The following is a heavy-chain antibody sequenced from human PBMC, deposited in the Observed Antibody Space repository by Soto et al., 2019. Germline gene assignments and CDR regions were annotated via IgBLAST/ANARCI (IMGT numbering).Heavy chain of an antibody. J-gene: IGHJ3*02. CDR1: GFTFSNYA. V-gene: IGHV3-23*01. Sequence: PGGSLRLSCAASGFTFSNYAMTWVRQAPGKGLEWVSTISGSGDNTYYADSVKGRFTISRDNSKNTLYLQMNSLRAEDTAVYYCARAYYDSSGPDLFDIWGQGTMVTVS. D-gene: IGHD3-22*01. CDR3: ARAYYDSSGPDLFDI. CDR2: ISGSGDNT.